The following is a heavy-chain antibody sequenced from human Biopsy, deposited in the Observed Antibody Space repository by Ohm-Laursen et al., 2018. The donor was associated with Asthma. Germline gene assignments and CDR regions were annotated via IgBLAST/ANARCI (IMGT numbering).Heavy chain of an antibody. V-gene: IGHV1-69*13. CDR1: GGTFNTYV. Sequence: SVKVSCKSLGGTFNTYVIGWVRQAPGQGLEWMGGINSVFGTTTYPQKFQDRVTLTADGSTSTVYMELSSLRSEDTAVYYCARKAGSCISRTCYSLDFWGQGTLVTVSS. CDR3: ARKAGSCISRTCYSLDF. D-gene: IGHD2-2*01. CDR2: INSVFGTT. J-gene: IGHJ4*02.